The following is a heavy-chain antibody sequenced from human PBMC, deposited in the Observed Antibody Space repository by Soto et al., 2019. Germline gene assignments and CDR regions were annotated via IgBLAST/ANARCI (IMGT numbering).Heavy chain of an antibody. CDR2: ISAYNGNT. CDR3: ARGQLTAAGPPGVY. CDR1: GYTFTNYG. D-gene: IGHD6-13*01. Sequence: QVQLVQSGAEVKKPGDSVKVSCKASGYTFTNYGISWVRQAPGQGLEWMGWISAYNGNTNYAQKLQGRVTMTTDTPTSTAYMELRSLSPDDTAMFYCARGQLTAAGPPGVYWGQGNLVTVSS. V-gene: IGHV1-18*01. J-gene: IGHJ4*02.